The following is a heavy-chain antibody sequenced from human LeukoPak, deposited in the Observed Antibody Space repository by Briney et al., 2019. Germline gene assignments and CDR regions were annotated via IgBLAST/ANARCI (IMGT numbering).Heavy chain of an antibody. Sequence: SQTLSLTCTVSGGSINSGDYFWSWIRQPPGKGLEWTGYIYYRGGTYYNPSLESRVTISIDTSKNQFSLRLSSVTAADTAVYYCARDRELAALDPWGQGTLVIVSS. CDR3: ARDRELAALDP. D-gene: IGHD1-26*01. V-gene: IGHV4-30-4*08. CDR1: GGSINSGDYF. J-gene: IGHJ5*02. CDR2: IYYRGGT.